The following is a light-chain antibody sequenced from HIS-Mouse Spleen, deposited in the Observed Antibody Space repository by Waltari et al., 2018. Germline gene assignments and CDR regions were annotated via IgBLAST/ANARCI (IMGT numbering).Light chain of an antibody. J-gene: IGKJ1*01. CDR3: QQYNNWPPWT. CDR1: QSVSSN. V-gene: IGKV3-15*01. Sequence: EIVMTQSPATLSVSTGERATLPCRASQSVSSNLAWDQQKPGQAPRLLIYGASTRATGIPARFSGSGSGTEFTLTISSMQSEDFAVYYCQQYNNWPPWTFGQGTKVEIK. CDR2: GAS.